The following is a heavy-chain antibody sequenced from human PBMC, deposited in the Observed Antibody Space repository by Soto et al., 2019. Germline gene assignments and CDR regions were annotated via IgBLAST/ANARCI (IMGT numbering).Heavy chain of an antibody. CDR1: GGSFSGYY. J-gene: IGHJ6*02. Sequence: QVQLQQWGAGLLKPSETLSLTCAVYGGSFSGYYWSWIRQPPGKGLEWIGEINHSGSTNYNPSLKSRVTRSVNTSNSQFSLKLSSVTAADTAVYYCARAQTRYCSSTSCHRRYYGMDVWGQGTPVTVSS. V-gene: IGHV4-34*01. D-gene: IGHD2-2*01. CDR2: INHSGST. CDR3: ARAQTRYCSSTSCHRRYYGMDV.